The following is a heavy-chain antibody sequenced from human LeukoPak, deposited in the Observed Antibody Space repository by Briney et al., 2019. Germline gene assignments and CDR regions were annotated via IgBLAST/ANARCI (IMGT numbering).Heavy chain of an antibody. CDR2: IYYSGST. D-gene: IGHD5-24*01. Sequence: PSQTLSLTCTGSGGSISSGDSYWSWIRQPPGKGLEWIGYIYYSGSTYYNPSLKSRVTISLDMSKNQFSLKLSSVTAADTAVYFCARDRGGYHVDYWGQGTLVTVSS. CDR3: ARDRGGYHVDY. V-gene: IGHV4-30-4*08. CDR1: GGSISSGDSY. J-gene: IGHJ4*02.